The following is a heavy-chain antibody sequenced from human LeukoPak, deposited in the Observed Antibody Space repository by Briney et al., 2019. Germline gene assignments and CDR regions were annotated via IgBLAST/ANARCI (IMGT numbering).Heavy chain of an antibody. Sequence: GGSLRLSCAASGFAFSSYAMHWVRQAPGKGLEWVAVISYDGGNKHYADSVKGRFTISRDKSKNTLYLQMNSLRGEDTAVYYCARDLMGIAYRGAFYYWGQGTLVTVSS. CDR3: ARDLMGIAYRGAFYY. CDR2: ISYDGGNK. V-gene: IGHV3-30*04. D-gene: IGHD6-13*01. J-gene: IGHJ4*02. CDR1: GFAFSSYA.